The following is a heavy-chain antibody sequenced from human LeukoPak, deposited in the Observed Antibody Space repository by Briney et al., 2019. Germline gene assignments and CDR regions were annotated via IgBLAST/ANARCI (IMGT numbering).Heavy chain of an antibody. Sequence: GGSLRLSCAASGFTFSSYAMSWVRQAPGKGLEWVSAISGSGGSTYYTDSVKGRFTISRDNSKNTLYLQMNSLRAEDTAVYYCAIIDDYGDYGGYWGQGTLVTVSS. CDR1: GFTFSSYA. CDR3: AIIDDYGDYGGY. V-gene: IGHV3-23*01. D-gene: IGHD4-17*01. CDR2: ISGSGGST. J-gene: IGHJ4*02.